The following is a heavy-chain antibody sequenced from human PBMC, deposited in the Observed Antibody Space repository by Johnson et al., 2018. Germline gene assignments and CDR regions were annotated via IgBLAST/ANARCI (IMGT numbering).Heavy chain of an antibody. Sequence: VQLVQSGGGLVKPGGSLRLSCAASGFTFSSYSMNWVRQAPGKGLEWVSSISSSSSYIYYAASVKGRFPISRDNAKNSLYLQMNSLRAEDTAVYYCAREPYYYDSSGYYDAFDIWGQGTMVTVSS. CDR3: AREPYYYDSSGYYDAFDI. J-gene: IGHJ3*02. CDR1: GFTFSSYS. D-gene: IGHD3-22*01. V-gene: IGHV3-21*01. CDR2: ISSSSSYI.